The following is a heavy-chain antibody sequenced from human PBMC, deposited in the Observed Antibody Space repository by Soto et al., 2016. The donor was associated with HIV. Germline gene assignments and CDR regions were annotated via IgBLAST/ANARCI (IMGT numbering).Heavy chain of an antibody. J-gene: IGHJ6*03. CDR2: ISTTGGNT. V-gene: IGHV3-64*01. CDR1: GFIFSNYA. Sequence: EVQLVESGGDLVQPGGSLRLSCAASGFIFSNYAFHWVRQAPGKGLEHVSSISTTGGNTYYANSLKGRLSVSRDNSKSTLYLQMNSLTVEDMAVYFCARGVERHFYMDVWGKGPRSPSR. CDR3: ARGVERHFYMDV. D-gene: IGHD3-10*01.